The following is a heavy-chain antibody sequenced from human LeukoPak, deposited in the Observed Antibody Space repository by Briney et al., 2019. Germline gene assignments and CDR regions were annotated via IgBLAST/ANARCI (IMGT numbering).Heavy chain of an antibody. Sequence: PSETLSLTCTVSGGSIDITTYYWGWIRQSPGKGLEWIANIYYSGSTYYNPSLKNRVTISVDTSKSQFSLELSSVTAADTAVYYCARGDSSTSPGVFDYWGQGTLVTVSS. CDR1: GGSIDITTYY. CDR2: IYYSGST. J-gene: IGHJ4*02. CDR3: ARGDSSTSPGVFDY. V-gene: IGHV4-39*01. D-gene: IGHD6-13*01.